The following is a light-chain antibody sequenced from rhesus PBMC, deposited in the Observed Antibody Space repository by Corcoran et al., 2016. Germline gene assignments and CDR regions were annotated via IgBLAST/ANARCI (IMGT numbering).Light chain of an antibody. V-gene: IGKV1-22*01. CDR1: LGISSW. J-gene: IGKJ4*01. Sequence: DIQTTQSPSSPSASAGDTVTTTCRASLGISSWVSWYQQKPGKAPQLRIYKASSLQSGVPSRYSGSGSGTVFTLPISSLQSEGCAACCSQRSSSRPLCFGGGAKVELK. CDR3: QRSSSRPLC. CDR2: KAS.